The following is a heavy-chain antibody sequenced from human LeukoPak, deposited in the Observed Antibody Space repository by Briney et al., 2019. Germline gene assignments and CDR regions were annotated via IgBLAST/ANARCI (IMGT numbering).Heavy chain of an antibody. CDR3: AKRGEGVSNAWYMNNWFDP. D-gene: IGHD6-13*01. CDR2: ISSSGSTI. Sequence: KSGGSLRLSCAASGFTFSDYYISWIRQAPGKGLEWVSYISSSGSTIYYADSVKGRFTISRDNAKNSLYLQMNSLRAEDTAVYYCAKRGEGVSNAWYMNNWFDPWGQGTLVTVSS. J-gene: IGHJ5*02. V-gene: IGHV3-11*04. CDR1: GFTFSDYY.